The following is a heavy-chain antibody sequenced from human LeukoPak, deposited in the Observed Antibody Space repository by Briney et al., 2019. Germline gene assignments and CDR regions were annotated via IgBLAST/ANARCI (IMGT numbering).Heavy chain of an antibody. J-gene: IGHJ4*02. Sequence: GSLRLSCAASGFTFSSYSLNWVRQAPGKGLEWVSSISSSSSYIYYADSVKGRFTISRDNAKNSLYLQMNSLRAEDTAVYYCAIEGGSGSYYIDYWGQGTLVTVSS. CDR2: ISSSSSYI. V-gene: IGHV3-21*01. CDR1: GFTFSSYS. CDR3: AIEGGSGSYYIDY. D-gene: IGHD3-10*01.